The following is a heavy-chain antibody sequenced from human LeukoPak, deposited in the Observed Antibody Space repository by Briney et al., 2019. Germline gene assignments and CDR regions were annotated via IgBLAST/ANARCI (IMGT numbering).Heavy chain of an antibody. CDR2: ISSSGGHT. V-gene: IGHV3-23*01. CDR3: AKDRHFYDSSGYYD. Sequence: GGSLRLSCAASEFTFGAYGMSWVRQAPGRGLEWVSTISSSGGHTYYADSVKGRFTISRDNSKDTLYLQMDSLRVEDTAVYYCAKDRHFYDSSGYYDWGQGSLVTVSS. CDR1: EFTFGAYG. J-gene: IGHJ4*02. D-gene: IGHD3-22*01.